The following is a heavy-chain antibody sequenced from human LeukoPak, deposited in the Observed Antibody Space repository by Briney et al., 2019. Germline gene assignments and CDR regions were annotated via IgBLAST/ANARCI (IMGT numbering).Heavy chain of an antibody. CDR3: AREISIVGDSSAFDI. CDR2: IIPIFDTA. Sequence: SVKVSCKASGGTFSSYAIFWVRQAPGQGLEWMGGIIPIFDTANYAQNFQGRVTITADKSTSTAYMELSSLRSEDTAVYYCAREISIVGDSSAFDIWGQGTMVTVSS. V-gene: IGHV1-69*06. CDR1: GGTFSSYA. D-gene: IGHD1-26*01. J-gene: IGHJ3*02.